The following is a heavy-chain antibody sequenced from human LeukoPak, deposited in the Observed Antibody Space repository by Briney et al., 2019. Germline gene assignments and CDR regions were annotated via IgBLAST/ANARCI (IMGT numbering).Heavy chain of an antibody. CDR3: AGGESEYTTSGDFAY. D-gene: IGHD3-16*01. CDR2: ISSSSTTI. CDR1: GFTFSCYS. V-gene: IGHV3-48*01. J-gene: IGHJ4*02. Sequence: GGSLRLSCAASGFTFSCYSMNWVRQAPGKGLEWLSYISSSSTTIYYADSVKGRFTISRDNAKNSLYLQMNSLRAEDTAVYYCAGGESEYTTSGDFAYWGQGTLVIVSS.